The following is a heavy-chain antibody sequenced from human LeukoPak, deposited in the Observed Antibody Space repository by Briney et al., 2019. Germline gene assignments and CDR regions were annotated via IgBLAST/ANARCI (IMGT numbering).Heavy chain of an antibody. V-gene: IGHV4-34*01. D-gene: IGHD3-22*01. CDR2: INHSGST. J-gene: IGHJ4*02. Sequence: PSETLSLTCAVYGGSFSGYYWSWIRQPPGKGLEWIGEINHSGSTNYNPSLKSRVTISVDTSKNQFSLKLSSVTAADTAVYYCAREEYYYDSSGYGDYWGQGTLVTVSS. CDR3: AREEYYYDSSGYGDY. CDR1: GGSFSGYY.